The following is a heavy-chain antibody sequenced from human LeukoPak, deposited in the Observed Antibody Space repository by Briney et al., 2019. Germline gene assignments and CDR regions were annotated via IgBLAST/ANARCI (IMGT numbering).Heavy chain of an antibody. J-gene: IGHJ3*02. CDR3: AKGDYEGIDAFDI. CDR2: INPNSGGT. V-gene: IGHV1-2*02. CDR1: GYTFTSYD. Sequence: ASVKVSCKASGYTFTSYDINWVRQATGQGLEWMGWINPNSGGTNYAQKFQGRVTMTRDTSISTAYMELSRLRSDDTAVYYCAKGDYEGIDAFDIWGQGTMVTVSS. D-gene: IGHD4-17*01.